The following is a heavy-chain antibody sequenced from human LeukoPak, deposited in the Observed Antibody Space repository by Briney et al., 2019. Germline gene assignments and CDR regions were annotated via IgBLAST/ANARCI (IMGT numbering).Heavy chain of an antibody. CDR2: ITTNGSST. J-gene: IGHJ4*02. V-gene: IGHV3-64D*09. CDR3: VKDLRGLHQVDRGMYFDY. CDR1: GFIFSSYY. Sequence: QPGGSLRLSCSASGFIFSSYYMHWVRQAPGKGLEYVSAITTNGSSTYYADSVKGRFTISRDNSKNTLYPQMSSLRADDTAVYYCVKDLRGLHQVDRGMYFDYWGQGTPVTVSS. D-gene: IGHD3-10*01.